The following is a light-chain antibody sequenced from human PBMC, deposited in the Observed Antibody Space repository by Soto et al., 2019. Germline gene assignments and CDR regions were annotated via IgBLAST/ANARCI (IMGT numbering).Light chain of an antibody. CDR3: QQYNNWPRVT. Sequence: EIVMTQSPATLSVSPGERATLSCRASQSVSSNLGWYQQKPGQAPRLLIYGASTRATGIPARFSGSGSGTEFTLTISSLQSEDFAVYYCQQYNNWPRVTFGGGTKVDI. CDR1: QSVSSN. CDR2: GAS. V-gene: IGKV3-15*01. J-gene: IGKJ4*01.